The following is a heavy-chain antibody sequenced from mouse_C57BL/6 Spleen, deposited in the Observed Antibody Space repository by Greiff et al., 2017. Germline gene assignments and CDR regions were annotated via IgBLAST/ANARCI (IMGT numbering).Heavy chain of an antibody. CDR3: ARQDYDEAWFAY. V-gene: IGHV1-64*01. Sequence: QVQLQQPGAELVKPGASVKLSCKASGYTFTSYWMHWVKQRPGQGLEWIGMIHPNSGSTNYNEKFKSKATLTVDKSSSTAYMQLSSLTSEDSAVYYCARQDYDEAWFAYWGQGTLVTVSA. CDR1: GYTFTSYW. CDR2: IHPNSGST. D-gene: IGHD2-4*01. J-gene: IGHJ3*01.